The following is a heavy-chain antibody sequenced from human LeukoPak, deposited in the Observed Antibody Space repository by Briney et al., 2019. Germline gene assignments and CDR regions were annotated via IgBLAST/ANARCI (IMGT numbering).Heavy chain of an antibody. CDR3: ARGGPAARLITFGGVTDY. Sequence: ASVKVSCKTSGYIFTSVGITCVRQAPGQGLEWRGWISTYNGNTNYAQNLQGRVTMTTDASTSTAYMELRSLRSDDTAVYYCARGGPAARLITFGGVTDYWGQGTLVTVSS. D-gene: IGHD3-16*01. J-gene: IGHJ4*02. CDR1: GYIFTSVG. V-gene: IGHV1-18*01. CDR2: ISTYNGNT.